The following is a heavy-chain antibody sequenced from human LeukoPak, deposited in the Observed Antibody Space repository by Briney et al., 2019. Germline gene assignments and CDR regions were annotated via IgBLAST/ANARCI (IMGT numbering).Heavy chain of an antibody. D-gene: IGHD2-2*01. V-gene: IGHV3-23*01. CDR1: GFTSSSYA. Sequence: PGGSLRLSCAASGFTSSSYAMSWVRQAPGKGLEWVSAISGSGGSTYYADSVKGRFTISRDNSKNTLYLQMNSLRAKDTAVYYCAKDLRSPIGYCSSTSCREDYWGQGTLVTVSS. CDR2: ISGSGGST. CDR3: AKDLRSPIGYCSSTSCREDY. J-gene: IGHJ4*02.